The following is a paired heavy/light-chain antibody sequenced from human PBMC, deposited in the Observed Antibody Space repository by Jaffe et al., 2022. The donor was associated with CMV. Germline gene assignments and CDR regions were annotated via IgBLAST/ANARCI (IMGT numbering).Heavy chain of an antibody. CDR1: GFTFSSYA. Sequence: EVQLVESGGGLVQPGGSLRLSCAASGFTFSSYAMSWVRQAPGKGLEWVSAISGSGGSTYYADSVKGRFTISRDNSKNTLYLQMNSLRAEDTAVYYCAGGVRSGPSFGVVIMPFDYWGQGTLVTVSS. D-gene: IGHD3-3*01. CDR3: AGGVRSGPSFGVVIMPFDY. CDR2: ISGSGGST. J-gene: IGHJ4*02. V-gene: IGHV3-23*04.
Light chain of an antibody. CDR1: QSIGSS. CDR2: YAS. Sequence: EIVLTQSPDFQSVTPKEKVTITCRASQSIGSSLHWYQQKPDQSPKLLIKYASQSFSGVPSRFSGSGSGTDFTLTINSLEAEDAATYYCHQSSSLPPTFGQGTKVEIK. CDR3: HQSSSLPPT. J-gene: IGKJ1*01. V-gene: IGKV6-21*01.